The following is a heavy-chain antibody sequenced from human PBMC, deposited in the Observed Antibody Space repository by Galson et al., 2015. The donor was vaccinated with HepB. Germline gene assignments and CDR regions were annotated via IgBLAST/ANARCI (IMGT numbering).Heavy chain of an antibody. D-gene: IGHD2-15*01. J-gene: IGHJ5*02. CDR1: GYTFTSYA. V-gene: IGHV1-3*01. CDR3: AREGVVVAAQTGNWFDP. CDR2: INAGNGNT. Sequence: SVKVSCKASGYTFTSYAMHWVRQAPGQRLEWMGWINAGNGNTKYSQKFQGRVTITRDTSASTAYMELSSLRSEGTAVYYCAREGVVVAAQTGNWFDPWGQGTLVTVSS.